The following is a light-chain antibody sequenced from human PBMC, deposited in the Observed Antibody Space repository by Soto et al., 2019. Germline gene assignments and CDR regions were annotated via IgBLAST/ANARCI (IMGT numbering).Light chain of an antibody. CDR2: KAS. CDR3: QQYNSYSRT. V-gene: IGKV1-5*03. Sequence: DIPMTQSPSTLSASVGDRVTITCRASQSISSWLAWYQQKPGKAPKLLIYKASSLESGVPPRFSGSGSGPEFTLTIISLQPDDFATYYFQQYNSYSRTFGGGTKVEIK. J-gene: IGKJ4*01. CDR1: QSISSW.